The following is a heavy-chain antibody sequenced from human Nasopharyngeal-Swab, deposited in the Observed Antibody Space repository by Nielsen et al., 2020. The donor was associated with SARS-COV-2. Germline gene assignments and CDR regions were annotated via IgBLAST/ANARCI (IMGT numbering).Heavy chain of an antibody. CDR1: GGSFSGYY. D-gene: IGHD6-13*01. Sequence: SQTLSLPCAVYGGSFSGYYWSWIRQPPGKGLEWIGEINHSGSTNYNPSLKSRVTISVDTSKNQFSLKLNSVTAADTAVYYCARGGWEGIAAADTRVYWGQGTLVTVSS. V-gene: IGHV4-34*01. J-gene: IGHJ4*02. CDR2: INHSGST. CDR3: ARGGWEGIAAADTRVY.